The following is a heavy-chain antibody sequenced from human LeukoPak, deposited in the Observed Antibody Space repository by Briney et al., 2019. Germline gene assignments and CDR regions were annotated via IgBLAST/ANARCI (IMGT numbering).Heavy chain of an antibody. D-gene: IGHD4-17*01. CDR1: GGSISSSSYY. CDR3: ARFRNDCGDYEAFDI. Sequence: SETLSLTCTVSGGSISSSSYYWGWIRQPPGKGLEWIGSIYYSGSTYYNPSLKSRVTISVDTSKNQFSLKLSSVTAADTAVYYCARFRNDCGDYEAFDIWGQGTMVTVSS. CDR2: IYYSGST. J-gene: IGHJ3*02. V-gene: IGHV4-39*01.